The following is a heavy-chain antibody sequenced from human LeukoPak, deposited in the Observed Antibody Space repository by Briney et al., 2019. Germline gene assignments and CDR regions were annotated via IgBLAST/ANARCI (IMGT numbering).Heavy chain of an antibody. CDR3: ARGYYYDSMGNAFDI. V-gene: IGHV4-59*01. J-gene: IGHJ3*02. CDR2: IYYSGST. D-gene: IGHD3-22*01. Sequence: SETLSLTCTVSGGSISSYYWSWIRQPPGKGLEWIGYIYYSGSTNYNPSLKSRVTISVDTSKNQFSLKLSSVTAADTAVYYCARGYYYDSMGNAFDIWGKGTMVTVSS. CDR1: GGSISSYY.